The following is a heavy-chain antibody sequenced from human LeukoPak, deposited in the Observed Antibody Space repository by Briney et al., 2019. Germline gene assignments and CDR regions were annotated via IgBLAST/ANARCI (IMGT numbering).Heavy chain of an antibody. CDR2: INSDGSST. Sequence: GALRLSCAASGFTFSSYWMHWVRQAPGKGLVWVSRINSDGSSTSYADSVKGRFTISRDNTKNTLYLQMNSLRAEDTAVYYCARDRGVVYYGSGSYPTLRRYGMDVWGQGTTVTVSS. CDR3: ARDRGVVYYGSGSYPTLRRYGMDV. D-gene: IGHD3-10*01. V-gene: IGHV3-74*01. J-gene: IGHJ6*02. CDR1: GFTFSSYW.